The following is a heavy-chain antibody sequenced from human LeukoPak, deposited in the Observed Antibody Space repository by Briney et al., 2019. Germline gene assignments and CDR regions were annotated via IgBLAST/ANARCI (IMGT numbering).Heavy chain of an antibody. Sequence: SETLSLTCTVYGGSFSGYPWTWIRQPPEKGLEWIGEISDRGRTTYDPSLKSRVTISVDTAKNQFSLNLSSVTAADTGVYYCARGGWYRFFDYWGRGTLVTVSS. J-gene: IGHJ4*02. D-gene: IGHD6-19*01. CDR3: ARGGWYRFFDY. V-gene: IGHV4-34*01. CDR1: GGSFSGYP. CDR2: ISDRGRT.